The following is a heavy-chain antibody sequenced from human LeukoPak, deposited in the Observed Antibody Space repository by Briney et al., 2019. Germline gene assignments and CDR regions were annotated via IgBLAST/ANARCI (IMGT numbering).Heavy chain of an antibody. D-gene: IGHD5-18*01. CDR3: ARDVGGYRYGYRPTELYWYFDL. CDR1: GGSISSSRYY. CDR2: IYYSGST. V-gene: IGHV4-39*02. Sequence: SETLSLTCTVSGGSISSSRYYWGWIRQPPGKGLEWIGSIYYSGSTYYNPSLKSRVTISVDTSKNQFSLKLSSVTAADTAVYYCARDVGGYRYGYRPTELYWYFDLWGRGTLVTVSS. J-gene: IGHJ2*01.